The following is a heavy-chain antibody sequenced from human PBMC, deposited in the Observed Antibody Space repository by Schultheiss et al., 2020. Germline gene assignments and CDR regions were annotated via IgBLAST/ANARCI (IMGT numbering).Heavy chain of an antibody. J-gene: IGHJ6*03. V-gene: IGHV4-39*07. CDR3: AGHDCSSTSCSLYYYYYYMDV. D-gene: IGHD2-2*01. CDR1: GGSISSGDYY. Sequence: SETLSLTCTVSGGSISSGDYYWSWIRQPPGKGLEWIGSIYYSGSTNYNPSLKSRVTISVDTSKNQFSLKLSSVTAADTAVYYCAGHDCSSTSCSLYYYYYYMDVWGKGTTVTVSS. CDR2: IYYSGST.